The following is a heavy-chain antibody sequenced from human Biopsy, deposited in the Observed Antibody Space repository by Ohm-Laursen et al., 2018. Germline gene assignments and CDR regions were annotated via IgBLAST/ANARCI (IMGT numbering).Heavy chain of an antibody. CDR3: ARGRNPVWFGEDLDY. CDR2: MNPNSGNT. V-gene: IGHV1-8*01. J-gene: IGHJ4*02. D-gene: IGHD3-10*01. CDR1: GYTLTELS. Sequence: GSSVKVSCKVSGYTLTELSMHWVRQAPGQGLEWMGWMNPNSGNTGYAQKFQGRVTMTRNTSIGTAYMELSSLRSEDTAVYYCARGRNPVWFGEDLDYWGQGTLVTVSS.